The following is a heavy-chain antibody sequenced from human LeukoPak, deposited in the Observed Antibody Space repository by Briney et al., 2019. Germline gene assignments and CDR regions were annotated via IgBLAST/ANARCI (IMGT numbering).Heavy chain of an antibody. D-gene: IGHD1-26*01. CDR3: ASPGGSPPPIY. CDR1: VDSISTYY. J-gene: IGHJ4*02. Sequence: SETLSLTCTVSVDSISTYYWGWIRQPPGKGLEWIGSIYYSGSTYYSPSLKSRVTISVDTSKNQFSLKLSSVTAADTAVYYCASPGGSPPPIYWGQGTLVTVSS. CDR2: IYYSGST. V-gene: IGHV4-39*07.